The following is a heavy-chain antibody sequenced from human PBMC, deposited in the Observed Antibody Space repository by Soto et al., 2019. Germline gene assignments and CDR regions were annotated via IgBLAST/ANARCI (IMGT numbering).Heavy chain of an antibody. J-gene: IGHJ6*03. V-gene: IGHV3-23*01. CDR1: GFNFSSYA. D-gene: IGHD3-3*01. CDR3: AKAGGYDFWSGYPRQYYYYMDV. Sequence: GGSLRLSCAASGFNFSSYAMSWVRQAPGKGLEWVSVISDNGSNKYYADSVKGRFTISRDNAKNTLYLQMNSLRAEDTAVYYCAKAGGYDFWSGYPRQYYYYMDVWGKGTTVTVSS. CDR2: ISDNGSNK.